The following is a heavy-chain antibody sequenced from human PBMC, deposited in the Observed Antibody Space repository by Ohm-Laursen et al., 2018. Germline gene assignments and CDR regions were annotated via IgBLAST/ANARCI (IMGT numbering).Heavy chain of an antibody. D-gene: IGHD6-19*01. CDR1: GFTLSTYW. V-gene: IGHV3-21*01. Sequence: SLRLSCTASGFTLSTYWMNWVRQAPGKGLEWVSSISSSSSYIYYADSVKGRFTISRDNAKNSLYLQMNSLRAEDTAVYYCARLSSGWSYWGQGTLVIASS. CDR3: ARLSSGWSY. J-gene: IGHJ4*02. CDR2: ISSSSSYI.